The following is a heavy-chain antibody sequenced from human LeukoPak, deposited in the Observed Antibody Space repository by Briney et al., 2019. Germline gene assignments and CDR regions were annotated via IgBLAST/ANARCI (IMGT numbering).Heavy chain of an antibody. Sequence: SETLSLTCTVSGGSISSYYWSWIRQPPGKGLEWIGYIYYSGSTNYNPSLTSRVTISVDTSKNQFSLKLSSVTAADTAVYYCARDPYYFHGNGGWGQGTTVTVSS. CDR3: ARDPYYFHGNGG. V-gene: IGHV4-59*01. CDR2: IYYSGST. CDR1: GGSISSYY. J-gene: IGHJ6*02.